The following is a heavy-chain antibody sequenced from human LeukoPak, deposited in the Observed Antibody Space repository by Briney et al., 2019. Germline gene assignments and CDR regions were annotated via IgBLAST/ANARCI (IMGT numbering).Heavy chain of an antibody. CDR2: ISSSGSTI. J-gene: IGHJ4*02. D-gene: IGHD4-17*01. CDR1: GFTFSDYY. V-gene: IGHV3-11*01. CDR3: AKDDDYGDYPFDY. Sequence: PGGSLRLSCAASGFTFSDYYMSWIRQAPGKGLEWVSYISSSGSTIYYADSVKGRFTISRDNAKNSLYLQMNSLRAEDTAVYYCAKDDDYGDYPFDYWGQGTLVTVSS.